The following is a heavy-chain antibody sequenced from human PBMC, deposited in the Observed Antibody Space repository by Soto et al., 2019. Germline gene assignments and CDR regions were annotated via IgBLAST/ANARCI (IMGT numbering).Heavy chain of an antibody. Sequence: GASVKVSCKGSGYSFTSYWIGWVRQMPGKGLEWMGIIYPGDSDTRYSPSFQGQVTISADKSISTAYLQWSSLKASDTAMYYCARHIYYYGSGSSYYYGMDVWGQGTTVTVSS. J-gene: IGHJ6*02. V-gene: IGHV5-51*01. CDR2: IYPGDSDT. CDR3: ARHIYYYGSGSSYYYGMDV. CDR1: GYSFTSYW. D-gene: IGHD3-10*01.